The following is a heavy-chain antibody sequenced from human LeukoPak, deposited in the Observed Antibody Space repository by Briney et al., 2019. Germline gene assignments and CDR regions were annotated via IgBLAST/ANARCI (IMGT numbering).Heavy chain of an antibody. CDR2: IYSGGST. CDR1: TFTFSSYA. V-gene: IGHV3-53*01. Sequence: GGSLRLSCAASTFTFSSYAMSWVRQAPGKGLERVSVIYSGGSTYYADSVKGRFTISRDNSKNTLYLQMNSLRAEDTAVYYCASGSGSYRTPYYYMDVWGTGTTVTVSS. CDR3: ASGSGSYRTPYYYMDV. D-gene: IGHD3-10*01. J-gene: IGHJ6*03.